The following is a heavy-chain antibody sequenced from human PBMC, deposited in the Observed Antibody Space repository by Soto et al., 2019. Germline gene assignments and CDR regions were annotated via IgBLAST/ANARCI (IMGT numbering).Heavy chain of an antibody. CDR2: IIVGSVNT. J-gene: IGHJ6*03. Sequence: ASVKVSCKSSGFTFTSSAIQCVRQSRGQGLEWIGWIIVGSVNTRYAQKFQERVTITRNMSATTAYMELSSLRSEDTAVYYCARYGPVYYYYYMDVWGKGTTVTVSS. CDR1: GFTFTSSA. D-gene: IGHD4-17*01. CDR3: ARYGPVYYYYYMDV. V-gene: IGHV1-58*02.